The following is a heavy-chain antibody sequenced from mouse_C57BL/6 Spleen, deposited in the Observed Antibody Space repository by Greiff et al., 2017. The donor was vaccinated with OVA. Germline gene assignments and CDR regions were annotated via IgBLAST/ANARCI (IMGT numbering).Heavy chain of an antibody. J-gene: IGHJ2*01. CDR2: IDPETGGT. CDR3: TREGLGLR. D-gene: IGHD4-1*01. Sequence: VQLVESGAELVRPGASVTLSCKASGYTFTDYEMHWVKQTPVHGLEWIGAIDPETGGTAYNQKFKGKAILTADKSSSTAYMELRSLTSEDSAVYYCTREGLGLRWGQGTTLTVSS. V-gene: IGHV1-15*01. CDR1: GYTFTDYE.